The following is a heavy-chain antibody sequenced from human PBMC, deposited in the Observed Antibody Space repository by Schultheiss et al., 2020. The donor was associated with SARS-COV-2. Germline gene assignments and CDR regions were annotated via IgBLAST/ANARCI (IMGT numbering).Heavy chain of an antibody. CDR2: ISYDGSNK. CDR1: GFTFSSYG. CDR3: SSGSYLGY. Sequence: GGSLRLSCAASGFTFSSYGMHWVRQAPGKGLEWVAVISYDGSNKYYADSVKGRFTISRDNSKNTLYLQMNSLRAEDTAVYYASSGSYLGYWGQGTLVTVSS. V-gene: IGHV3-30*03. D-gene: IGHD3-10*01. J-gene: IGHJ4*02.